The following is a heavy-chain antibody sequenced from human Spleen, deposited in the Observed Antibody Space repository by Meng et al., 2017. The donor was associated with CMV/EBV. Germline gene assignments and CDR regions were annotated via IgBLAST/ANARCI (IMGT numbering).Heavy chain of an antibody. CDR1: GYTFTSNG. Sequence: ASVKVSCKASGYTFTSNGISWVRQAPGQGLEWMGWINPNSGGTNYAQKFQGRVTMTRDTSITTAYMELSSLISDDTAVYYCARSYDSSAYYGDYSGMDVWGQGTTVTVSS. V-gene: IGHV1-2*02. D-gene: IGHD3-22*01. CDR2: INPNSGGT. J-gene: IGHJ6*02. CDR3: ARSYDSSAYYGDYSGMDV.